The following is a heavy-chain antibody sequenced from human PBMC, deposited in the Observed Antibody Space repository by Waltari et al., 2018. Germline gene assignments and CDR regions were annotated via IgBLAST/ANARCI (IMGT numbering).Heavy chain of an antibody. CDR1: GYTFTTYP. Sequence: QVQLVQSGSELQKPGASVKVSCKASGYTFTTYPINWVRQAPGQGLEWKGWRSTNTGNPRNNHGFTGRFVFTFDPSVSTAYLKINSLMVEDTGVYYCARGPPDHATRNEYVHLWGQGTLVTVSS. J-gene: IGHJ1*01. D-gene: IGHD2-2*01. CDR3: ARGPPDHATRNEYVHL. V-gene: IGHV7-4-1*02. CDR2: RSTNTGNP.